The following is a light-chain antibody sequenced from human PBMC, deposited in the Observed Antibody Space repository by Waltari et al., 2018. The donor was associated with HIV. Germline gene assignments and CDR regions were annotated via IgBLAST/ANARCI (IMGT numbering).Light chain of an antibody. CDR3: ASWDDNLGHWI. CDR2: RNE. J-gene: IGLJ2*01. V-gene: IGLV1-47*01. CDR1: KSNIGNNY. Sequence: QPKMTQAPSASKTPGQRITMSCSGSKSNIGNNYIYWYQQIAGAAPRLVMARNEQPPAWVPDRFSGTKSGTSAFLAITGLRLDDEATYVCASWDDNLGHWIFGGGTKLTVL.